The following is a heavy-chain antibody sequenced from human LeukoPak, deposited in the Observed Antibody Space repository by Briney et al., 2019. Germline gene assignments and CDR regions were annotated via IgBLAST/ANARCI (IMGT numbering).Heavy chain of an antibody. Sequence: GSLRLSCAASGFTFSSYAMHWVRQAPGKGLEWVAVISYDGSNKYYADSVKGRFTISRDNSKNTLYLQMNSLRAEDTAVYYCARDPRVDTAMAPYYYYGMDVWGQGTTVTVSS. J-gene: IGHJ6*02. V-gene: IGHV3-30-3*01. CDR2: ISYDGSNK. CDR3: ARDPRVDTAMAPYYYYGMDV. CDR1: GFTFSSYA. D-gene: IGHD5-18*01.